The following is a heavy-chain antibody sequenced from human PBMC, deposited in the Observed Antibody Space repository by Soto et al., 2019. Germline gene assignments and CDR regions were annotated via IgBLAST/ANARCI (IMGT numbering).Heavy chain of an antibody. Sequence: SETLSLTCTVSGASFSSDDYYWSWIRQPPGKGLEWIGYIYTSGNTYYNPSLKSRVVISVDTSKNQFSLKLNSVTAADTAVYYCARESDHWGQGALVTVSS. CDR1: GASFSSDDYY. CDR2: IYTSGNT. J-gene: IGHJ4*02. CDR3: ARESDH. V-gene: IGHV4-30-4*01.